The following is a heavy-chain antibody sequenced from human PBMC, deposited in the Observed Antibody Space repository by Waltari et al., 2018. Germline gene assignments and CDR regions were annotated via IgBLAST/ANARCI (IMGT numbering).Heavy chain of an antibody. V-gene: IGHV4-34*01. J-gene: IGHJ5*02. CDR2: INHRGNT. D-gene: IGHD1-26*01. CDR1: GGSFSGYY. CDR3: ARGWYSGLRFIWFDP. Sequence: QVQLQQWGAGLLKPSETLSLTCAVYGGSFSGYYWSWIRQPPGKGLEWIGEINHRGNTNENPALKDRVTIAVDTSKNQFALKRSSVTAADTAVYDCARGWYSGLRFIWFDPWGQGTLVTVSS.